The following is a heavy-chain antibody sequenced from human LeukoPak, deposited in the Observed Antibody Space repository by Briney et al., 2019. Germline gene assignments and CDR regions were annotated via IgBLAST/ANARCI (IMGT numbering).Heavy chain of an antibody. CDR2: IKQDGSER. CDR1: GFTFSIYW. D-gene: IGHD3-22*01. J-gene: IGHJ4*02. V-gene: IGHV3-7*01. Sequence: GGSRRLSCAASGFTFSIYWMSWVRQAPGKGLEWVANIKQDGSERYYVDSVKGRFTLSRDNAKNSLYLQMNSLRAEDTAVYYCARDRWSYDPQGGFDCWGQGTLVTVSS. CDR3: ARDRWSYDPQGGFDC.